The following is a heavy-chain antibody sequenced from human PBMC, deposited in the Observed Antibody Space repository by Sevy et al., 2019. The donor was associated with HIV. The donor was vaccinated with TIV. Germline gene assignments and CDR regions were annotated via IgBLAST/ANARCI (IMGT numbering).Heavy chain of an antibody. Sequence: GGSLRLSCAASGFTFSSYGMHWVRQAPGKGLEWVAVISYDGSNKYYADSVKGRFTISRDNSKNTLYLQMNSLRAEDTAVYYCAKDALLWFRELCAGMDVWGQGTTVTVSS. J-gene: IGHJ6*02. CDR3: AKDALLWFRELCAGMDV. V-gene: IGHV3-30*18. D-gene: IGHD3-10*01. CDR1: GFTFSSYG. CDR2: ISYDGSNK.